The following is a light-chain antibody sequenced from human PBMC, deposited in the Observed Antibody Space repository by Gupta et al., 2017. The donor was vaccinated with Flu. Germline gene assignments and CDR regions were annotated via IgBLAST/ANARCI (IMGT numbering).Light chain of an antibody. CDR3: QQSITTPYT. CDR1: ETISSH. V-gene: IGKV1-39*01. Sequence: QMTQSPSSLSASVGDRVIITCRASETISSHNLNWYQQKPGKAPKVLIYAAYSLQSGVPSRFSGSGSVTEFTLTITSLQPEEFATYYCQQSITTPYTFGHGTKLEMK. CDR2: AAY. J-gene: IGKJ2*01.